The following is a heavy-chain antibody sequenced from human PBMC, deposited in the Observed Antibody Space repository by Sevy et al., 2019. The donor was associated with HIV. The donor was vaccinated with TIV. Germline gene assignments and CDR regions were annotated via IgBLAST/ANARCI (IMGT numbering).Heavy chain of an antibody. CDR1: GFTFNNYW. Sequence: GGSLRLTCAASGFTFNNYWIQWVRQAPGKGLVWVSRITNDGSSTGYAGSVEGRFTLSRDNAKNTVYLQMDSLRAEDTAMYYCARDRGLSTPFDYWGQGALVTVSS. CDR2: ITNDGSST. D-gene: IGHD3-16*02. CDR3: ARDRGLSTPFDY. J-gene: IGHJ4*02. V-gene: IGHV3-74*01.